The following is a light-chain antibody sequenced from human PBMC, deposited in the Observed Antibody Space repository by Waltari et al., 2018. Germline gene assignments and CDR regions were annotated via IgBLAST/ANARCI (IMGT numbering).Light chain of an antibody. J-gene: IGLJ2*01. CDR3: QSADGSGTYVV. CDR1: ALPRQY. V-gene: IGLV3-25*03. CDR2: QDT. Sequence: SYELTQPPSVSVSPGQTARITCSGNALPRQYAYWYQQRPGQAPMLMIYQDTQRPSEIPERFSGSSSGTTVTVTISEVQAEDEADDYCQSADGSGTYVVFGGGTKLTVL.